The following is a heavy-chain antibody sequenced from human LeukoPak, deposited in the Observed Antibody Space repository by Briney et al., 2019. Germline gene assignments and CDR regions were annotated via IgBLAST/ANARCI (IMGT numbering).Heavy chain of an antibody. J-gene: IGHJ4*02. Sequence: SETLSLTCIVSGGSISSISSNNYHWGWIRQPPGKGLEWIGEINHSGSTNYNPSLKSRVTISVDTSKNQFSLKLSSVTAADTAVYYCARGGFREFDSWGQGTLVIVSS. CDR1: GGSISSISSNNYH. CDR3: ARGGFREFDS. V-gene: IGHV4-39*07. D-gene: IGHD3-10*01. CDR2: INHSGST.